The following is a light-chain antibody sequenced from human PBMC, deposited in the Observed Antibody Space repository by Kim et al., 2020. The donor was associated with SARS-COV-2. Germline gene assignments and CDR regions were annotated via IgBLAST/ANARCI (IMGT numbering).Light chain of an antibody. CDR1: MLGDKY. J-gene: IGLJ2*01. CDR2: QDS. CDR3: QAWDSSTVV. V-gene: IGLV3-1*01. Sequence: SSELTQPPSVSVSPGQTASITCSGDMLGDKYACWYQQKPGQSPVLVIYQDSKRPSGIPERFSGSNSGNTATLTISGTQAMDEADYYCQAWDSSTVVFGGGTQLTVL.